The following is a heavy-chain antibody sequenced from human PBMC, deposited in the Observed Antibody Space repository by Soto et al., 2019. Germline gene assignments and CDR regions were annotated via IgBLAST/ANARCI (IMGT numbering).Heavy chain of an antibody. J-gene: IGHJ4*02. CDR3: ARDPQRRDGYNFDS. CDR1: GFIFTDYS. Sequence: QVPLVESGGGLVEPGGSLRLSCVASGFIFTDYSMTWIRQAPGKGLEWVSYITTGGETTLYADSVKGRFTISRDNAKKALSLEMNSLRVDDTAVYYCARDPQRRDGYNFDSWGPGTLVTVSS. D-gene: IGHD5-12*01. V-gene: IGHV3-11*01. CDR2: ITTGGETT.